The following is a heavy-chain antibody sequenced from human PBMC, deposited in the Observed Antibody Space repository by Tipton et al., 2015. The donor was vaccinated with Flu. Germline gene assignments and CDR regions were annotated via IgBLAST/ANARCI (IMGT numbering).Heavy chain of an antibody. CDR1: GYSFTSYW. CDR2: IYAGGSGS. V-gene: IGHV5-51*01. J-gene: IGHJ3*02. Sequence: MQLVQSGAEVKEPGESLKISCETSGYSFTSYWIGWVRRMPGKGLEWMGIIYAGGSGSRYSPSFQGQVTMSVDRSVRTAYLQWNSLKASDTAMYYCARLIYYVGDSLSAFDIWGQGTMVNVSS. D-gene: IGHD3-10*02. CDR3: ARLIYYVGDSLSAFDI.